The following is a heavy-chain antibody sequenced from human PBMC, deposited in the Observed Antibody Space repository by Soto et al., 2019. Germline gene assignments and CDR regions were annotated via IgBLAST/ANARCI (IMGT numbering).Heavy chain of an antibody. V-gene: IGHV4-31*03. J-gene: IGHJ4*01. CDR3: TRGYRQSGYSSSWVFDY. Sequence: QVQLRESGPGLVKPSQTLSLTCTVSGGSINSGGYYWNWIRQHPGKGLEWIGYMYYSGSTYYNPFLRSRVIISADASENHFALKLGSMTAADTAVYFCTRGYRQSGYSSSWVFDYWGQGTLVNVSS. D-gene: IGHD6-13*01. CDR1: GGSINSGGYY. CDR2: MYYSGST.